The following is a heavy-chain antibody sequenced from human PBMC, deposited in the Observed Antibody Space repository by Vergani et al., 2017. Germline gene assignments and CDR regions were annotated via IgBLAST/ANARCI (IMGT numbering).Heavy chain of an antibody. J-gene: IGHJ3*02. CDR2: IRSKANSYAT. CDR1: GFTFSGSA. Sequence: EVQLVESGGGLVQPGGSLKLSCAASGFTFSGSAMHWVRQASGKGLEWVGRIRSKANSYATAYAASVKGRFTIPRDDSKNTAYLQMNSLKTEDTAVYYCTTFVANQDAFDIWGQGTMVTVSS. CDR3: TTFVANQDAFDI. V-gene: IGHV3-73*01. D-gene: IGHD1-14*01.